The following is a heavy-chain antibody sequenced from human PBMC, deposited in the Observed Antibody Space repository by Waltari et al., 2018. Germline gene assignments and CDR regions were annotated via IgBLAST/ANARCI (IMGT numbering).Heavy chain of an antibody. J-gene: IGHJ4*02. D-gene: IGHD3-22*01. Sequence: EVQLLESGGGLVQPGGSLRLSCAASGFSFRSFGMSWVRQAPGKGLEWVSAIGAVTSTYSADSVKGRVTISRDNSKNTLFLQMNSLRAEDTAIYYCARVHSLRQYDTSGAESNFDHWGQGALVTVSS. V-gene: IGHV3-23*01. CDR1: GFSFRSFG. CDR3: ARVHSLRQYDTSGAESNFDH. CDR2: IGAVTST.